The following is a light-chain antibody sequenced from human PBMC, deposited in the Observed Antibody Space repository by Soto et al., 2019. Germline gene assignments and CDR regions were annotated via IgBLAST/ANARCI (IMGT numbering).Light chain of an antibody. CDR1: QSVSSNY. V-gene: IGKV3-20*01. J-gene: IGKJ1*01. Sequence: EIVLTQSPGTLSLSPGDRATLSCRASQSVSSNYLAWYQQKLGQAPRLLIYGASSRATDIPDRFSGSGSETDFTITISRLEPEDVEVYYCQQYGSSPRTFGQGTKVEIK. CDR3: QQYGSSPRT. CDR2: GAS.